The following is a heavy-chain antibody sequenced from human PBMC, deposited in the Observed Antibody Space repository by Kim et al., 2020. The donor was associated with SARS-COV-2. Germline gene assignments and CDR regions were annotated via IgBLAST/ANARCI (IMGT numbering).Heavy chain of an antibody. Sequence: TTTYADSVKGRFAVSRDNSTNTLYLQMSSLRAEDTAIYYCANPRQPDYWGQGTLVTVSS. CDR2: TT. D-gene: IGHD6-13*01. V-gene: IGHV3-23*01. J-gene: IGHJ4*02. CDR3: ANPRQPDY.